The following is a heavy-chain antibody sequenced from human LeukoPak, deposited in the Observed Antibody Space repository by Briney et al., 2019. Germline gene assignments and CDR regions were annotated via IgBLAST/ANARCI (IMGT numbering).Heavy chain of an antibody. V-gene: IGHV4-4*02. J-gene: IGHJ4*02. Sequence: SETLSLTCAVSGGSISSSNWWSWVRQPPGKGLEWIGEIYHSGSTNYNPSLKSRVTISVDKSKNQFSLKLSSVTAADTAVYYCARVYYDILTGYYSGYYFDYWGQGILVTVSS. D-gene: IGHD3-9*01. CDR2: IYHSGST. CDR1: GGSISSSNW. CDR3: ARVYYDILTGYYSGYYFDY.